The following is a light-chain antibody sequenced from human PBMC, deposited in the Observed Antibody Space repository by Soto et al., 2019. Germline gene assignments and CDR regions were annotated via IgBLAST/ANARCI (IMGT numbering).Light chain of an antibody. Sequence: EFVWTQSPATLSLSPRERATLSCRASQNIYSFLGWYQQKPGQAPRLLIYDASNRANDIPARFSGSGSGTDFSLTISSLEPEDFGIYFCQHRGTWTFGQGTKVEIK. CDR2: DAS. V-gene: IGKV3-11*01. CDR3: QHRGTWT. J-gene: IGKJ1*01. CDR1: QNIYSF.